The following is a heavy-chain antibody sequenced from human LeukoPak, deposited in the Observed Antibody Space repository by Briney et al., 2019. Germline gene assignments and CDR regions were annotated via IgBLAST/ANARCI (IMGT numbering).Heavy chain of an antibody. Sequence: SETLSLTCAVSGGSISSGGYSWSWIRQPPGKGLGWIGYIYHSGSTYYNPSLKSRVTISVDSSKNQFSLKQSSVTAADTAVYYCARVGRYCSSTSCSFPAFDYWGQGTLVTVSS. CDR2: IYHSGST. CDR3: ARVGRYCSSTSCSFPAFDY. D-gene: IGHD2-2*01. V-gene: IGHV4-30-2*01. J-gene: IGHJ4*02. CDR1: GGSISSGGYS.